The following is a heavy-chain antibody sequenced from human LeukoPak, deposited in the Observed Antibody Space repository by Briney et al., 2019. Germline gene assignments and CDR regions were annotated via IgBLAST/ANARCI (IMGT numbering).Heavy chain of an antibody. D-gene: IGHD3-16*02. CDR1: GFTFSSYE. J-gene: IGHJ2*01. CDR2: ISSSGSPI. CDR3: ARLDLSNWYFDL. Sequence: GGSLRLSCAASGFTFSSYEMNWVRQAPGKGLEWVSYISSSGSPIYYADSLKGRFAISRDNAKNSLYLQMSSLRAEDTAVYFCARLDLSNWYFDLWGRGTLVTVSS. V-gene: IGHV3-48*03.